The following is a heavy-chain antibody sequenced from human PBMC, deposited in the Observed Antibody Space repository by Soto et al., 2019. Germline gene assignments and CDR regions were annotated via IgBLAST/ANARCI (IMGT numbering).Heavy chain of an antibody. V-gene: IGHV3-23*01. CDR2: LYGNGGGI. D-gene: IGHD2-8*01. Sequence: SLRLSCAASGFTFRTYAMSWVRQAPGKGLEWVSGLYGNGGGITYADSVKGRFTISRDNSNNMLYLQMHSLRAEDTAVYYCAKDRQPDGLWPFDHWGQGTLVTVSS. CDR3: AKDRQPDGLWPFDH. CDR1: GFTFRTYA. J-gene: IGHJ4*02.